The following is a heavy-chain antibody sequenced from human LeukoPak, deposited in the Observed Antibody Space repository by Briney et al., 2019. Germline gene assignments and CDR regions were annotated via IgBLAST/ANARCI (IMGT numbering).Heavy chain of an antibody. CDR1: GGTFSSYA. Sequence: SVKVSCKASGGTFSSYAISWVRQAPGQGLEWMGGIIPILGTANYAQKFQGRVTITADESTSTAYMELSSLRSEDTAVYYCAREDYYGSGSYYTGGMDVWGQGTTVTVSS. J-gene: IGHJ6*02. CDR2: IIPILGTA. D-gene: IGHD3-10*01. V-gene: IGHV1-69*13. CDR3: AREDYYGSGSYYTGGMDV.